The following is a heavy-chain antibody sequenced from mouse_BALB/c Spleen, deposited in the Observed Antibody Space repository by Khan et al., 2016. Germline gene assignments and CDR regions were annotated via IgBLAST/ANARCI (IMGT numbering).Heavy chain of an antibody. D-gene: IGHD4-1*01. CDR1: GYTFTNYG. CDR3: AKLTGTDAY. J-gene: IGHJ3*01. CDR2: INTYTGEP. Sequence: QIQLVQSGPELKKPGETVKISCKASGYTFTNYGMNWVKQAPGKGLKWMGWINTYTGEPTYADDFKGRFAFSLEASASKAYLQINNLQHDDTATYFCAKLTGTDAYWGQGTLVTVSA. V-gene: IGHV9-3-1*01.